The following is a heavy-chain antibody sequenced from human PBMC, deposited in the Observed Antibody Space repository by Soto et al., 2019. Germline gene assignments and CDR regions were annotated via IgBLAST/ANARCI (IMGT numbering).Heavy chain of an antibody. D-gene: IGHD3-22*01. J-gene: IGHJ6*02. CDR1: GFTFSSYA. V-gene: IGHV3-23*01. Sequence: PGGSLRLSCAASGFTFSSYAMSWVRQAPGKGLEWVSAISGSGGSTYYADSVKGRFTISRDNSKNTLYLQMNSLRAEDTAVYYCAKEGYYDSSGYSRYYYGMDVWRQGTTVSVSS. CDR3: AKEGYYDSSGYSRYYYGMDV. CDR2: ISGSGGST.